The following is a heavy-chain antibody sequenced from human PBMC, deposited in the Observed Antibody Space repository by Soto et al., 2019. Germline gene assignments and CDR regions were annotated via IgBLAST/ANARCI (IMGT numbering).Heavy chain of an antibody. CDR1: GYTFTSYD. D-gene: IGHD6-13*01. Sequence: ASVKVSFKASGYTFTSYDINWVRQATGQGLEWMGWMNPNSGNTGYAQKFQGRVTMTRNTSISTAYMELSSLRSEDTAVYYCARRGYSSSWYYYYYYGMEVWGQGTTVTVSS. V-gene: IGHV1-8*01. CDR2: MNPNSGNT. CDR3: ARRGYSSSWYYYYYYGMEV. J-gene: IGHJ6*02.